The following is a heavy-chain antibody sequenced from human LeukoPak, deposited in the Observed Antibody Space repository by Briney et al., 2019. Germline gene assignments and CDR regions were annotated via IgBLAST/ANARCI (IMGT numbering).Heavy chain of an antibody. CDR2: IRSKAYGGTT. CDR3: TRFSPGPMVATYYFDY. Sequence: GGSLRLSCTASGFTFGDYAMSWVRQAPGKGLEWVGFIRSKAYGGTTEYAASVKGRFTISRDDSKSIAYPQMNSLKTEDTAVYYCTRFSPGPMVATYYFDYWGQGTLVTVSS. V-gene: IGHV3-49*04. J-gene: IGHJ4*02. D-gene: IGHD4/OR15-4a*01. CDR1: GFTFGDYA.